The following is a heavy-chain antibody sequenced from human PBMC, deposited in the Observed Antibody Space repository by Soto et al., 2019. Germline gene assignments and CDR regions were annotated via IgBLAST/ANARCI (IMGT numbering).Heavy chain of an antibody. CDR3: ARRSRDGDGTFDL. CDR2: IIPIFGTA. D-gene: IGHD1-26*01. V-gene: IGHV1-69*13. J-gene: IGHJ4*02. Sequence: ASVKVSCKASGGTFSSYAISWVRQAPGQGLEWMGGIIPIFGTANYAQKFQGRVTITADESTSTAYMEVSSLRYEDTAVYYCARRSRDGDGTFDLWGQGTLVTVSS. CDR1: GGTFSSYA.